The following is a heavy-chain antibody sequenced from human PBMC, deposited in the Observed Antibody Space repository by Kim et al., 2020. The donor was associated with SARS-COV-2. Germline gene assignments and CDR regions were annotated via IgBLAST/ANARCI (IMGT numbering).Heavy chain of an antibody. CDR1: GGSISSSSYY. CDR3: AGQDIVVVVAATFPYYGMDV. V-gene: IGHV4-39*01. CDR2: IYYSGST. Sequence: SETLSLTCTVSGGSISSSSYYWGWIRQPPGKGLEWIGSIYYSGSTYYNPSLKSRVTISVDTSKNQFSLKLSSVTAADTAVYYCAGQDIVVVVAATFPYYGMDVWGQGTTVTVFS. J-gene: IGHJ6*02. D-gene: IGHD2-15*01.